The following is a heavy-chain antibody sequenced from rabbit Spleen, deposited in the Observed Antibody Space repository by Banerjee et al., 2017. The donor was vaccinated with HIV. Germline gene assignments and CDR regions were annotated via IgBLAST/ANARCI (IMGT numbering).Heavy chain of an antibody. CDR2: IDPVFGIT. J-gene: IGHJ6*01. CDR1: GFSFSSSYD. D-gene: IGHD1-1*01. Sequence: LVESGGGLVKPGTSLTLTCTASGFSFSSSYDMCWVRQAPGKGLEWIGYIDPVFGITYYANWVNGRFSISRENAQNTVFLQMTSLTAAHTATYFCARDTATSFSTYGMDLWGPGTLVTVS. V-gene: IGHV1S40*01. CDR3: ARDTATSFSTYGMDL.